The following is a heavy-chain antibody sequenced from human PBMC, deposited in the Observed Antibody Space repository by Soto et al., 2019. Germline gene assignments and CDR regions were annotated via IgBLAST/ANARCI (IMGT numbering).Heavy chain of an antibody. Sequence: QVQLVQSGAEVKKPGSSVKVSCKASGGTFSSYAISWVRQAPGQGLEWMGEIIPIFGTANYAQKFQGRVTITAXXSXSXXYMERSSLRSEDTAGYYCARDRGPSSGYYPYWFDPWGQGTLVTVSS. CDR1: GGTFSSYA. CDR2: IIPIFGTA. J-gene: IGHJ5*02. CDR3: ARDRGPSSGYYPYWFDP. D-gene: IGHD3-22*01. V-gene: IGHV1-69*12.